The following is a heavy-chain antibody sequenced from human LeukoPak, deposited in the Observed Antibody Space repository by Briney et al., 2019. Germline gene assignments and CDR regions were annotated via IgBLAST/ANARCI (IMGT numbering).Heavy chain of an antibody. CDR2: ISYSGST. Sequence: GSLRLSCSASGFTFGDYYMTWIRQAPGKGLEWIESISYSGSTYYNPSLKSRVTISVDTSKNQFSLKLSSVTAADTAVYYCARSPSYIVGATDYWGQGTLVTVSS. J-gene: IGHJ4*02. V-gene: IGHV4-59*01. CDR3: ARSPSYIVGATDY. CDR1: GFTFGDYY. D-gene: IGHD1-26*01.